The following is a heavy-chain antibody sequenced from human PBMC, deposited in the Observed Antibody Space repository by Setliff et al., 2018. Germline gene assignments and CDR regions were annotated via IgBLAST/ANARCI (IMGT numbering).Heavy chain of an antibody. CDR1: GGSISSYY. V-gene: IGHV4-4*09. J-gene: IGHJ6*03. CDR2: IYTSGST. Sequence: SETLSLTCTVSGGSISSYYWSWIRQPPGKGLERIGYIYTSGSTNYNPSLKSRVTISVDTSKNQFSLKLSSVTAADTAVYYCARIFNYMDVWGKGTTVTVSS. CDR3: ARIFNYMDV.